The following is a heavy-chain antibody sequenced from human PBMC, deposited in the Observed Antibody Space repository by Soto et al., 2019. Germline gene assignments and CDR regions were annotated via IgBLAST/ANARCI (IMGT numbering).Heavy chain of an antibody. D-gene: IGHD3-10*01. Sequence: EVQLVESGGGLVQPGGSLRLSCAASGFTFSSYSMNWVRQAPGKGLEWVSYISSSSSTIYYADSVKGRFTISRDNAKNSLYLQINSLRDEDTAVYYCARDSGSAAWNAFDIWGQGTMVTVSS. CDR1: GFTFSSYS. CDR3: ARDSGSAAWNAFDI. V-gene: IGHV3-48*02. CDR2: ISSSSSTI. J-gene: IGHJ3*02.